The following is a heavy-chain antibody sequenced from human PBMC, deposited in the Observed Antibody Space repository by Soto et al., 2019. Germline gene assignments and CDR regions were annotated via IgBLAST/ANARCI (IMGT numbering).Heavy chain of an antibody. Sequence: EVHLLESGGGLVQPGGSLRLSCAASGFTFTSYYMNWVRQAPGKGLEWVSGIRGSGSSTHYEDSVKGRFTISRDSSKSTLYLQINSLRAEDTAVYDCAKDRYCSSTSCYAGFDYWGQGTLVTVSS. CDR1: GFTFTSYY. D-gene: IGHD2-2*01. V-gene: IGHV3-23*01. CDR2: IRGSGSST. J-gene: IGHJ4*02. CDR3: AKDRYCSSTSCYAGFDY.